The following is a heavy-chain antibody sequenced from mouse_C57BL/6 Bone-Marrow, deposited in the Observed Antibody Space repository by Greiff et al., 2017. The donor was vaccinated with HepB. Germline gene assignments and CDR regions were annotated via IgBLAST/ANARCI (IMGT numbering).Heavy chain of an antibody. CDR1: GYTFTSYW. CDR2: IYPGSGNT. J-gene: IGHJ3*01. D-gene: IGHD1-2*01. V-gene: IGHV1-84*01. CDR3: ADTTASKPGWFAY. Sequence: VQLQQPGTELVKPGASVKLSCKASGYTFTSYWMHWVKQRPGQGLEWIGWIYPGSGNTKYNEKFKGKATLTVDTSSSTAYMQLSSLTSEDSAVYFCADTTASKPGWFAYWGQGTLVTVSA.